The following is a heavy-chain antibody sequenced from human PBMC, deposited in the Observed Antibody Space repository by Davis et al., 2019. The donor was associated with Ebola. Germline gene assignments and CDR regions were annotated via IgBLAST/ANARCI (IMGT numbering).Heavy chain of an antibody. D-gene: IGHD6-13*01. CDR2: ISGSAGNI. Sequence: PGGSLRLSCVASGFTFSSYAMSWVRQAPGKGLEWVSSISGSAGNIYYADSVKGRFTISRDNSKSTHYLQMNSVRVEDTALYYCAKGGSSSPYYYGMDVWGQGATVTVSS. CDR1: GFTFSSYA. V-gene: IGHV3-23*01. CDR3: AKGGSSSPYYYGMDV. J-gene: IGHJ6*02.